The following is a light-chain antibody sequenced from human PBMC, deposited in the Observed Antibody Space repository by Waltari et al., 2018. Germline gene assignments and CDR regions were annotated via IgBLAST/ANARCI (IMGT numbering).Light chain of an antibody. Sequence: QSALTQPASVSGSPGQSITISCTGTSSDVGNYNLVSWYQQHPGKAPKLMISAGSKRPSGVFNRLSGSKSGNTASLTISGLQAEDEADYYCCSYAGSSTYVFGTGTKVTVL. V-gene: IGLV2-23*01. CDR2: AGS. CDR3: CSYAGSSTYV. CDR1: SSDVGNYNL. J-gene: IGLJ1*01.